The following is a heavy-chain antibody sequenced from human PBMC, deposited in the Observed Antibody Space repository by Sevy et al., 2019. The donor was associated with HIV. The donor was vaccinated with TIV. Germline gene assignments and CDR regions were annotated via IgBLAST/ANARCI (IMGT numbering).Heavy chain of an antibody. V-gene: IGHV3-9*03. CDR1: GFTFDDYA. J-gene: IGHJ4*02. Sequence: GGSLRLSCAASGFTFDDYAMHWVRQAPGKGLEWVSGISWNSGSIGYADSVKGRFTISRDNAKNSLYLQMNSLRAEDMALYYCAKGIDYPIDLPFDYWGQGTLVTVSS. D-gene: IGHD4-17*01. CDR2: ISWNSGSI. CDR3: AKGIDYPIDLPFDY.